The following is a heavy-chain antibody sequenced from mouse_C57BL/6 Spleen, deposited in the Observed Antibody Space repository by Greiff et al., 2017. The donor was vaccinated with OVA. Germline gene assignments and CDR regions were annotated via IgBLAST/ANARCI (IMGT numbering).Heavy chain of an antibody. D-gene: IGHD1-1*01. J-gene: IGHJ1*03. CDR3: ARPDYYGSHWYFDV. CDR2: ISSGSSTI. V-gene: IGHV5-17*01. Sequence: DVMLVESGGGLVKPGGSLKLSCAASGFTFSDYGMHWVRQAPEKGLEWVAYISSGSSTIYYADTVKGRFTISRDNAKNTLFLQMTSLRSEDTAMYYCARPDYYGSHWYFDVWGTGTTVTVSS. CDR1: GFTFSDYG.